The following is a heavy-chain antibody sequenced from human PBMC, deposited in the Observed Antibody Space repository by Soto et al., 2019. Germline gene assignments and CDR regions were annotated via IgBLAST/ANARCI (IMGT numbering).Heavy chain of an antibody. CDR1: GGSISSSSFY. CDR2: IYYSGST. J-gene: IGHJ6*02. D-gene: IGHD6-6*01. CDR3: ASEYSSSAGGTFYYYYGMDV. Sequence: PSETLSLTFTGSGGSISSSSFYWGWIRQPPVKGLQWVGRIYYSGSTDYNPSLTSRVAISVDTSKNQFSLKLSSVTAADTVVYYCASEYSSSAGGTFYYYYGMDVWGQGTTVS. V-gene: IGHV4-39*01.